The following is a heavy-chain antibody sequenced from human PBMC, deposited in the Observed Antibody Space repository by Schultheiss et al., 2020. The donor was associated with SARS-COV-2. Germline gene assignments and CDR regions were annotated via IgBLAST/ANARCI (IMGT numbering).Heavy chain of an antibody. CDR3: ARGVYSYGAIDY. V-gene: IGHV3-33*01. CDR1: GFTFSSYG. CDR2: IWYDGSNK. Sequence: GGSLRLSCAASGFTFSSYGMHWVRQAPGKGLEWVAVIWYDGSNKYYADSVKGRFTISRDNSKNTLYLQMNSLRDEDTAVYYCARGVYSYGAIDYWGQGTLVTVSS. D-gene: IGHD5-18*01. J-gene: IGHJ4*02.